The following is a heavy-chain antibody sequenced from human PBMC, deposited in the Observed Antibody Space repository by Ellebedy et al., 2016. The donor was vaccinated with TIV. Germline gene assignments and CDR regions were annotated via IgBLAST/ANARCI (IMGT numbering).Heavy chain of an antibody. CDR1: GYSFASYW. CDR3: ARLYSGSYRWFDP. CDR2: IDPSDSYT. Sequence: GESLKISCKGSGYSFASYWISWVRQMPGKGLEWMGRIDPSDSYTNYSPSFQGHITISVQKSINTAYLEWSSLKASDTGMYYCARLYSGSYRWFDPWGPGTLVTVS. D-gene: IGHD1-26*01. J-gene: IGHJ5*02. V-gene: IGHV5-10-1*01.